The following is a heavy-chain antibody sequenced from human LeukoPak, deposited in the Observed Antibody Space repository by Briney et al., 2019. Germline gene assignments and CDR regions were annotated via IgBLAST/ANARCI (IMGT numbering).Heavy chain of an antibody. V-gene: IGHV3-64D*06. J-gene: IGHJ4*02. CDR2: ISGSGNGFSI. CDR3: VKDFGRVRGTPDS. Sequence: GGSLRLSCSASGFVFSIYTMYWVRQAPGKGPEYVSTISGSGNGFSIYYADSVKGRFTISRDDSKSTLYLQMNGLRSEDTAVYYCVKDFGRVRGTPDSWGQGTLVTVSS. D-gene: IGHD3-16*01. CDR1: GFVFSIYT.